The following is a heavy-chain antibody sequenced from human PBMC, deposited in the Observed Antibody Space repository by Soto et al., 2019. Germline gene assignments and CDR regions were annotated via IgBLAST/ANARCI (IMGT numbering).Heavy chain of an antibody. V-gene: IGHV3-30*18. CDR2: ISYDGSNK. J-gene: IGHJ4*02. CDR1: GFTFSSYG. Sequence: PGGSLRLSCAASGFTFSSYGMHWVRQAPGKGLEWVAVISYDGSNKYYADSVKGRFTISRDNSKNTLYLQMNSLRAEDTAVYYCAKGDVVVVAATRLPQDYWGQGTLVTVSS. D-gene: IGHD2-15*01. CDR3: AKGDVVVVAATRLPQDY.